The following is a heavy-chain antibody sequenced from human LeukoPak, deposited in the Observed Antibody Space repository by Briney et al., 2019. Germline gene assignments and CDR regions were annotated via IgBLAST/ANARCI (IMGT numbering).Heavy chain of an antibody. CDR3: ARGGGYCSSTSCLPLDY. Sequence: SETLSLTCTVSGYSISSGYYWGWIRQPPGKGLEWIGSIYHSGSTYYNPSLKSRVIISVDTSKNQFSLKLSSVTAADTAVYYCARGGGYCSSTSCLPLDYWGQGTLVTVSS. CDR1: GYSISSGYY. J-gene: IGHJ4*02. V-gene: IGHV4-38-2*02. D-gene: IGHD2-2*01. CDR2: IYHSGST.